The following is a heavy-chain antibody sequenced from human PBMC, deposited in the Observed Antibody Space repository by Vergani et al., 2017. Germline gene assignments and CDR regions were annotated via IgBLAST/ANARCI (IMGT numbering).Heavy chain of an antibody. Sequence: QVQLVQSGAEVKKPGASVKVSCKVSGYTLTDLSMHWVRQAPGKGLEWMGGFDPEDGETIYAQKFQGRVTMTEDTSTDTAYMELSSLRSEDTAVYYCATDLPRWWRKEGAFDIWGQGTTVTVSS. CDR2: FDPEDGET. CDR3: ATDLPRWWRKEGAFDI. D-gene: IGHD2-15*01. V-gene: IGHV1-24*01. CDR1: GYTLTDLS. J-gene: IGHJ3*02.